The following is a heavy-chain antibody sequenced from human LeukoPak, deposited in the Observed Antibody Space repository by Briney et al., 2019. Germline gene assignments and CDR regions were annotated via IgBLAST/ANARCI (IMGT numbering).Heavy chain of an antibody. D-gene: IGHD6-25*01. CDR1: GFTVGENY. J-gene: IGHJ4*02. Sequence: PGGSLRLSCAASGFTVGENYMSCVRQAPGKGLEWVSVIYSGGKTYYADSVKGRLTISRENSKNTQYLQMNSLGAEDTAVYYCARERGHLDYWGQGTLVTVSS. CDR3: ARERGHLDY. V-gene: IGHV3-66*01. CDR2: IYSGGKT.